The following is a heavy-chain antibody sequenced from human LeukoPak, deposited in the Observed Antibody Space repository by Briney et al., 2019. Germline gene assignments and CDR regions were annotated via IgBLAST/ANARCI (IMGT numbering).Heavy chain of an antibody. CDR1: GFTFSSYA. D-gene: IGHD6-13*01. J-gene: IGHJ4*02. Sequence: GGSLRLSCAASGFTFSSYAMSWVRQAPGKGLEWVSAISGSGGSTYYADSVKGRFTVSRDNSKNTLYLQMNSLRADDTAVYYCAKDRPTVYSSSWLHFLDSWGQGTLVTVSS. CDR2: ISGSGGST. CDR3: AKDRPTVYSSSWLHFLDS. V-gene: IGHV3-23*01.